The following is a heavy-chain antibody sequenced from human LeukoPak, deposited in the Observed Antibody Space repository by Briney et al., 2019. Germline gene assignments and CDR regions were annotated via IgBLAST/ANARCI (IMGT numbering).Heavy chain of an antibody. CDR1: GFTFDDYA. J-gene: IGHJ4*02. CDR2: INWNSGSI. CDR3: AKGAPPYSALPRERLDY. V-gene: IGHV3-9*01. D-gene: IGHD2-15*01. Sequence: GGSLRLSCATSGFTFDDYAMHWVRHAPGKGLEWVSGINWNSGSIDYADSVKGRFTISRDNAKKSLYLQMKSLRAEDTALYYCAKGAPPYSALPRERLDYWGQGTLLTVSS.